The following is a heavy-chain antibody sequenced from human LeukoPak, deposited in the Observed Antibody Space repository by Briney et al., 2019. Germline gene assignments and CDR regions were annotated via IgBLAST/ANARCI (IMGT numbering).Heavy chain of an antibody. J-gene: IGHJ2*01. D-gene: IGHD4-17*01. Sequence: SETLSLTCTVSGGSTSSSNYYWGWIRQPPGKGLEWIGSIYYSGSTYYNPSLKSRVTISVDTSKNQFSLKLSSVTAADTAVYYCARGKIMTTVTTYRYFDLWGRGTLVTVSS. CDR3: ARGKIMTTVTTYRYFDL. CDR2: IYYSGST. CDR1: GGSTSSSNYY. V-gene: IGHV4-39*07.